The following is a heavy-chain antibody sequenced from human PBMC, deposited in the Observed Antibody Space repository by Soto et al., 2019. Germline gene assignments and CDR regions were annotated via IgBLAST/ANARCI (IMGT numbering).Heavy chain of an antibody. CDR2: ISAYNGNT. J-gene: IGHJ6*03. CDR3: ARVRQLVCYFYSYMDV. Sequence: QVQLLQSGAEVKKPGASVKVSCKASGYTFTNYGITWVRQAPGQGLEWMGWISAYNGNTHYTQRLQGRVTMTTDTSTRTAYMELRGLRSDDTAVYYCARVRQLVCYFYSYMDVWGKGTTVTVSS. D-gene: IGHD6-6*01. V-gene: IGHV1-18*01. CDR1: GYTFTNYG.